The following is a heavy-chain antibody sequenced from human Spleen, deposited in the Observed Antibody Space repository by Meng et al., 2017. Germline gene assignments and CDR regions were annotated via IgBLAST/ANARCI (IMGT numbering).Heavy chain of an antibody. D-gene: IGHD5-18*01. CDR1: GYTFTSYG. V-gene: IGHV1-18*01. Sequence: ASVKVSCKASGYTFTSYGISWVRQAPGQGLEWMGWISAYNGNTNYAQKLQGRVTMTTDTSTSTAYMELRSLRSDDTAVYYCATQGYINGWGDALDVWGQGTVVTVSS. CDR3: ATQGYINGWGDALDV. CDR2: ISAYNGNT. J-gene: IGHJ3*01.